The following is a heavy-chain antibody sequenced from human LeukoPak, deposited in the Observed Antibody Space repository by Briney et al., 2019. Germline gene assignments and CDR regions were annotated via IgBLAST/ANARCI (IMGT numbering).Heavy chain of an antibody. V-gene: IGHV3-48*01. J-gene: IGHJ6*03. CDR1: GFTFSSSG. D-gene: IGHD1-14*01. CDR3: AKVYYYMDV. CDR2: ISSSSTLI. Sequence: GGSLRLSCVASGFTFSSSGMNWVRQAPGKGLEWVSYISSSSTLIYYADSVKGRFTISRDNAKNSLYLQMDSLGGEDTAVYYCAKVYYYMDVWGKGPTVTVSS.